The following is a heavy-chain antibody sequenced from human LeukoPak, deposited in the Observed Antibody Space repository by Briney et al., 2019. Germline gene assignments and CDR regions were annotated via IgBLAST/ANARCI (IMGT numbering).Heavy chain of an antibody. CDR1: GFTFTGYW. V-gene: IGHV3-7*01. D-gene: IGHD4-17*01. CDR2: IKYDGSEK. Sequence: GGSLRLSCAASGFTFTGYWMGWVRQAPGKGREWVANIKYDGSEKFYVDSVKGRFTITRDNAKNSLYLEMNSLRAEDTAVYYCARVLSYGWFDPWGQGTLVTVSS. J-gene: IGHJ5*02. CDR3: ARVLSYGWFDP.